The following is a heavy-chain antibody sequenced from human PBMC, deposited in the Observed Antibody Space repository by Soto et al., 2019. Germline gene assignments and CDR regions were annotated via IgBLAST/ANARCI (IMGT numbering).Heavy chain of an antibody. V-gene: IGHV3-33*01. CDR3: ARGVTIFGVATDYYYYGMDV. J-gene: IGHJ6*02. CDR1: GFTFSSYG. D-gene: IGHD3-3*01. CDR2: IWYDGSNK. Sequence: QVQLVESGGGVVQHGRSLRLSCAASGFTFSSYGMHWVRQAPGKGLEWVAVIWYDGSNKYYADSVKGRFTISRDNSKNTLYLQMNSLRAEDTAVYYCARGVTIFGVATDYYYYGMDVWGQGTTVTVSS.